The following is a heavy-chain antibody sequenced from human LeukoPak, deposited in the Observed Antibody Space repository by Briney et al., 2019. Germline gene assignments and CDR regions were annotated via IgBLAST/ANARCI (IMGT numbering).Heavy chain of an antibody. D-gene: IGHD3-10*01. Sequence: ASVKVSCKASGYTFTSYAMHWVRQAPGQRLEWMGWISAKNGNTKYARKFQGRVTMTTDTSTSTAYMELRSLRSDDTAVYYCARPTYYYDSGSRNWFDPWXXXXLVTVSS. CDR1: GYTFTSYA. CDR2: ISAKNGNT. V-gene: IGHV1-3*01. CDR3: ARPTYYYDSGSRNWFDP. J-gene: IGHJ5*02.